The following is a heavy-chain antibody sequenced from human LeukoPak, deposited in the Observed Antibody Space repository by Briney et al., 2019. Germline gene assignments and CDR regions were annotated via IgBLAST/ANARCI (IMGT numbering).Heavy chain of an antibody. Sequence: ASVKVSCKASGYTFTSYDINWVRQATGQGLEWMGWMDPDSGNTGYAQKFRGRVTMTRTTSRSTAYMELSSLRSEDTAVYYCGKSAPSGFDPWGQGTLVTVSS. V-gene: IGHV1-8*01. CDR3: GKSAPSGFDP. J-gene: IGHJ5*02. CDR2: MDPDSGNT. CDR1: GYTFTSYD.